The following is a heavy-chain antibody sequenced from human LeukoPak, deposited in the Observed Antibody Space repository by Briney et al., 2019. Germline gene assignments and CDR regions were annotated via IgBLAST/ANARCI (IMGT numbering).Heavy chain of an antibody. J-gene: IGHJ4*01. CDR3: AKDVGYCSSTTCYKPFDY. CDR2: FSGSGGST. V-gene: IGHV3-23*01. CDR1: GFTISNYA. D-gene: IGHD2-2*02. Sequence: GGSLRLSCAVSGFTISNYAMSGVRQAPGKWLEWVSAFSGSGGSTYYADSVKGRFTISRDNSKNTLYLQMNSLRAEDTAVYYCAKDVGYCSSTTCYKPFDYCGHGTLVTVSS.